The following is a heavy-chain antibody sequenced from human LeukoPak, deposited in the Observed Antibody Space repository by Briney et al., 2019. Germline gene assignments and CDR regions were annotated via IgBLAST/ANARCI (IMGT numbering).Heavy chain of an antibody. CDR1: GGTFSSYA. V-gene: IGHV1-69*05. Sequence: ASVKVSCKASGGTFSSYAISWVRQAPGQGLEWMGGIVPIFGTANYAQKFQGRVTITTDESTSTAYMELSSLRSEDTAVYYCARDGSAGAFDIWGQGTMVTVSS. J-gene: IGHJ3*02. CDR3: ARDGSAGAFDI. D-gene: IGHD3-10*01. CDR2: IVPIFGTA.